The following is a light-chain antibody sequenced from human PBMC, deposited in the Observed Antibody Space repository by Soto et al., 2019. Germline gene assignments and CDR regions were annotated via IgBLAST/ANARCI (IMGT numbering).Light chain of an antibody. CDR2: GAS. J-gene: IGKJ1*01. V-gene: IGKV3-20*01. CDR1: QIVSSSY. Sequence: IELTQSPGALSLSPGGTVSLSCRASQIVSSSYLAWYQQKSGQAPRLLIYGASRRATGIPDRFRGSGSGTDFTLTISRLEPDDFAVYYCQHYSNSVWTFGRGTKVDIK. CDR3: QHYSNSVWT.